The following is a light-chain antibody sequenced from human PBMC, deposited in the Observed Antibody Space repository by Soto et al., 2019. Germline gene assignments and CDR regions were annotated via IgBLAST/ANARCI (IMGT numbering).Light chain of an antibody. Sequence: QLALTQSPSASASLGASVKLTCTLSSGHSSYTIAWHQLQPEKGPRYLMTLNSDGSHSKGDGIPDRFSGSSSGAERYLSISSLQSEDEADYYCQTWGTGIEVFGGGTKLTVL. V-gene: IGLV4-69*01. CDR2: LNSDGSH. CDR3: QTWGTGIEV. J-gene: IGLJ2*01. CDR1: SGHSSYT.